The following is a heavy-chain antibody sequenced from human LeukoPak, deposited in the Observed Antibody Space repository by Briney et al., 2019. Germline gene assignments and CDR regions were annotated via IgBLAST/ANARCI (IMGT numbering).Heavy chain of an antibody. Sequence: PGGSLRLSCAASGFTFSSYSMNWVRQAPGKGLEWVSSISSSSSYIYYADSVKGRFTISRDNAKNSLYLQMNSLRAEDTAVYYCARGSSGWDDAFDIWGQGTMVTVSS. CDR3: ARGSSGWDDAFDI. CDR2: ISSSSSYI. CDR1: GFTFSSYS. V-gene: IGHV3-21*01. D-gene: IGHD6-19*01. J-gene: IGHJ3*02.